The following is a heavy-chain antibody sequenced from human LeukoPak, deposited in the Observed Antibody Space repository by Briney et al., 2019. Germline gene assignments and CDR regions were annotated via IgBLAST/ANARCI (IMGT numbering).Heavy chain of an antibody. Sequence: SETLSLTCTVSGGSISSYYWSWIRQPPGKGLEWIGEINHSGSTNYNPSLKSRVTISVDTSKNQFSLKLSSVTAADTAVYYCASSGIAVAGTRGRFDYWGQGTLVTVSS. CDR2: INHSGST. V-gene: IGHV4-34*01. CDR3: ASSGIAVAGTRGRFDY. CDR1: GGSISSYY. J-gene: IGHJ4*02. D-gene: IGHD6-19*01.